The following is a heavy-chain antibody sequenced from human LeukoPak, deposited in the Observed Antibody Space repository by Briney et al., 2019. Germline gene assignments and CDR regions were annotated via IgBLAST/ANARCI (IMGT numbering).Heavy chain of an antibody. CDR2: IYYSGST. Sequence: PSETLSLTCTVSGGSISNYYWSWIRQPPGKGLEWIGYIYYSGSTNYNPSLKSRVTISVDTSKNQFSLKLNSVTAADTAVYYCARTTEDCSSTSCYQYWFDPWGQGTLVTVSS. CDR3: ARTTEDCSSTSCYQYWFDP. V-gene: IGHV4-59*01. D-gene: IGHD2-2*01. CDR1: GGSISNYY. J-gene: IGHJ5*02.